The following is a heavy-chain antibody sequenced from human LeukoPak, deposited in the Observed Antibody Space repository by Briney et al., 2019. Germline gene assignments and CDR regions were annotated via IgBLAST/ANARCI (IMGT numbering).Heavy chain of an antibody. V-gene: IGHV3-33*01. D-gene: IGHD4-17*01. CDR3: ARDYGDDVPYYFDY. Sequence: GRSLRLSCAASGFTFSSYGMHWVRQAPGKGLEWVAVIWYDGSNKYYADSVKGRFTISRDNSKNTLYLQMNSLRAEDTAVYYCARDYGDDVPYYFDYWGQGTLVTVSS. CDR1: GFTFSSYG. J-gene: IGHJ4*02. CDR2: IWYDGSNK.